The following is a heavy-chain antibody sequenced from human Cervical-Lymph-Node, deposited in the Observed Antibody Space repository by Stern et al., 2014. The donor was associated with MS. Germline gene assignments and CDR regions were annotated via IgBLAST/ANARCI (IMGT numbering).Heavy chain of an antibody. V-gene: IGHV4-31*03. J-gene: IGHJ4*02. CDR3: ARDRIFSSGYYYFDK. CDR1: GGSISSGGPY. D-gene: IGHD3-22*01. CDR2: IYYSGTT. Sequence: QVQLQESGPGLVKPSQTLSLTCTVSGGSISSGGPYWTWVRQHPGKGLEWIGNIYYSGTTNYNPSLKSRVTISVDTSENQFSLKLSSVTAADTAVYYCARDRIFSSGYYYFDKWGQGTLVTVSS.